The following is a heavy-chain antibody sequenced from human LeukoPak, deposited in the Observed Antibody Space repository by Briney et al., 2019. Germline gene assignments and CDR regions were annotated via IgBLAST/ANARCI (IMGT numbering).Heavy chain of an antibody. J-gene: IGHJ6*03. D-gene: IGHD3-22*01. Sequence: SETLSLTCAVYGGSFSGYYWSWIRQPPGKGLEWIGEINHSGSTNYNPSLKSRVTISVDTSKNQFSLKLSSVTAADTAVYYCARGRHSSFYYYYYMDVWGKGTTVTVSS. CDR2: INHSGST. V-gene: IGHV4-34*01. CDR3: ARGRHSSFYYYYYMDV. CDR1: GGSFSGYY.